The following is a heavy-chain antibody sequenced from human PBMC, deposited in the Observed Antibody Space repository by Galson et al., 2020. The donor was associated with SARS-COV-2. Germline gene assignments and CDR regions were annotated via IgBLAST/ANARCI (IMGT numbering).Heavy chain of an antibody. D-gene: IGHD3-22*01. V-gene: IGHV1-8*01. CDR1: GSTFTSYD. Sequence: GESLKISCKASGSTFTSYDIHWVRQATGQGLEWMGRMNPNSGNTGYAQKFQGRVTMTRNTSISTAYMELSSLRSEDTAVYYCAGGSFTVVVASDYWGQGTLVTVSS. J-gene: IGHJ4*02. CDR3: AGGSFTVVVASDY. CDR2: MNPNSGNT.